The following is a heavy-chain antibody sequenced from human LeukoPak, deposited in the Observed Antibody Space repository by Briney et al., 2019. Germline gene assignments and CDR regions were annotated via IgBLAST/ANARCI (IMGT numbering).Heavy chain of an antibody. CDR2: IYTSGST. J-gene: IGHJ6*03. CDR1: GGSISSYY. D-gene: IGHD1-7*01. CDR3: ARDRVELSYYYYYYMDV. Sequence: TSETLSLTCTVSGGSISSYYWSWIRQPAGKGLEWIGRIYTSGSTNYNPSLKSRVTMSVDTSKNQFSLKLSSVTAADTAVYYCARDRVELSYYYYYYMDVWGKGTTVPVSS. V-gene: IGHV4-4*07.